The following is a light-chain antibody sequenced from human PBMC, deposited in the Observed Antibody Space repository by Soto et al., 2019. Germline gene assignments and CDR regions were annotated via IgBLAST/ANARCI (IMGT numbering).Light chain of an antibody. Sequence: QSVLTQPASVSGSPGQSITISCTGTSSDVGGYNYFSWYQQHPGKAPKLMIYDVSNRPSGVSNRFSGSKSGNTASLTISGLQAEDEADYYCSSYTRSSFYVFGTGTKVTVL. CDR3: SSYTRSSFYV. CDR2: DVS. V-gene: IGLV2-14*01. CDR1: SSDVGGYNY. J-gene: IGLJ1*01.